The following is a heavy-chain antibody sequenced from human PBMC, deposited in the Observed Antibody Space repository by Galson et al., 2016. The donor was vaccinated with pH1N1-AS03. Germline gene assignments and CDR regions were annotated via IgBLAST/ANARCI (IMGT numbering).Heavy chain of an antibody. CDR1: GFIFDNYA. Sequence: SLRLSCAASGFIFDNYAMHWVRQAPGKGLEWVSGISWESGYIAYADSVKGRFTISRDNAKNALHLQMNSLRPEDAGLYYCAKDSGRLTHYYYGMDVWGQGTTVTVSS. J-gene: IGHJ6*02. CDR3: AKDSGRLTHYYYGMDV. CDR2: ISWESGYI. V-gene: IGHV3-9*01. D-gene: IGHD2-15*01.